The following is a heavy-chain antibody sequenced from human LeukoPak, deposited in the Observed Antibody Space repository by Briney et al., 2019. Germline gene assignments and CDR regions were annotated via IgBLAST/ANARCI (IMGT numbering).Heavy chain of an antibody. D-gene: IGHD4-23*01. CDR2: ISSSSSYI. Sequence: GGSLRLSXAASGFTFSSYSMNWVRQAPGKGLEWVSSISSSSSYIYYADSVKGRFTISRDNAKNSLYLQMNSLRAEDTAVYYCARALIDGNTPFDYWGQGTLVTVSS. J-gene: IGHJ4*02. V-gene: IGHV3-21*01. CDR3: ARALIDGNTPFDY. CDR1: GFTFSSYS.